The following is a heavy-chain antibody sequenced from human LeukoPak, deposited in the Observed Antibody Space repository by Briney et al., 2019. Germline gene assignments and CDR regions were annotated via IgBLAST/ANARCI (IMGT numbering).Heavy chain of an antibody. D-gene: IGHD3-3*01. CDR3: AKLPITIFGVVKGDDAFDI. CDR1: GFIFSNYW. CDR2: IKTDGSTT. Sequence: GGSLRLSCAGSGFIFSNYWMHWVRQAPGKGLVWVSRIKTDGSTTYYADSVKGRFTVSRDNAKNSLYLQMNSLRAEDTAVYYCAKLPITIFGVVKGDDAFDIWGQGTMVTVSS. V-gene: IGHV3-74*01. J-gene: IGHJ3*02.